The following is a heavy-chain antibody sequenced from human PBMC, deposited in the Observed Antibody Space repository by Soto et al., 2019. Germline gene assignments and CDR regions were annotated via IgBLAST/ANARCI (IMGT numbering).Heavy chain of an antibody. Sequence: QVQLVESGGGVVQPRRSLRLSCAASGFTFSSYAMHWVRQAPGKGLEWVAVISYDGSNKYYADSVKGRFTISRDNSKNTLYLQMNSLRAEDTAVYYCARGYSYGGGYYYYGMDVWGQGTTVTVSS. CDR2: ISYDGSNK. J-gene: IGHJ6*02. V-gene: IGHV3-30-3*01. D-gene: IGHD5-18*01. CDR1: GFTFSSYA. CDR3: ARGYSYGGGYYYYGMDV.